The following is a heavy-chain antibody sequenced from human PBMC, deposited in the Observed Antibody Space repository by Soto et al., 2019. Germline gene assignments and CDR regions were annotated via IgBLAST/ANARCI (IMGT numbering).Heavy chain of an antibody. CDR2: TTPIIGTT. CDR3: ARGKSSDTVDGD. J-gene: IGHJ4*02. V-gene: IGHV1-69*01. D-gene: IGHD5-12*01. CDR1: GGTLSHSA. Sequence: QVHLVQSGAEGRKPGSSVKVSCKASGGTLSHSAVSWVRQAPGQGLEWMGGTTPIIGTTQNAQKFQGRVTFTPDDSTNTAYIELSGLRSEDTAVYYCARGKSSDTVDGDWGQGTLVTVSS.